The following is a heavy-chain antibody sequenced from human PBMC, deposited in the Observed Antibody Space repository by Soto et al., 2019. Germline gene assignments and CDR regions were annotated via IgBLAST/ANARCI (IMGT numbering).Heavy chain of an antibody. Sequence: QVQLQVSGPGLVKPSQTLSLTCNVSGDSITSGGYYWSWIRQQPGKGLEWIGYVYHSGSTYYNPSLKSRLTMSLDTSKNQFSLKLSSVTVADTAVYYCARQTTIIRPRGVVITYGGPFDPWGQGTLVTVSS. CDR3: ARQTTIIRPRGVVITYGGPFDP. D-gene: IGHD3-10*01. CDR1: GDSITSGGYY. CDR2: VYHSGST. J-gene: IGHJ5*02. V-gene: IGHV4-31*03.